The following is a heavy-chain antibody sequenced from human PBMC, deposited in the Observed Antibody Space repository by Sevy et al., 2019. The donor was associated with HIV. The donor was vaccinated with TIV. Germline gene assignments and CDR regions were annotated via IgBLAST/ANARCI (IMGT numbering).Heavy chain of an antibody. CDR2: IKPDGSQK. J-gene: IGHJ4*02. V-gene: IGHV3-7*03. Sequence: GGSLRLSCVASGFTFRTYGIHWVRQAPGKGLEWVANIKPDGSQKYYVDSLKGRFTISRDNAKNSLYLQMGSLTDEDTAVYYCARDRRVEYGGSDYWGQGALVTVSS. CDR3: ARDRRVEYGGSDY. CDR1: GFTFRTYG. D-gene: IGHD3-10*01.